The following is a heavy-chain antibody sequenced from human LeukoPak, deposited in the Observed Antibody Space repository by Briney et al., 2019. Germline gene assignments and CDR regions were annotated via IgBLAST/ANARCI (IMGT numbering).Heavy chain of an antibody. J-gene: IGHJ3*01. CDR1: GFTLSTYA. Sequence: PGGSLRLSCAASGFTLSTYAMSWVRQAPGKGLEWVSGISGSGGSTYYADSVKGRFTISRDNSKNTLYLQMNSLRAEDTAVYYCAKIVVVITSSDYDAFDLWGQGTMVTVSS. D-gene: IGHD3-22*01. CDR2: ISGSGGST. V-gene: IGHV3-23*01. CDR3: AKIVVVITSSDYDAFDL.